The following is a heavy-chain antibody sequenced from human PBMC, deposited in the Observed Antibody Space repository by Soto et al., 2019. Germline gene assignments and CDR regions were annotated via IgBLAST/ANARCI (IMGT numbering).Heavy chain of an antibody. CDR3: ASSWYYYYGMDV. CDR1: GGTFSSYA. V-gene: IGHV1-69*13. D-gene: IGHD6-13*01. J-gene: IGHJ6*02. Sequence: SVKVSCKASGGTFSSYAISWVRQAPGQGLEWMGGIIPIFGTANYAQKFQGRVTITADESTSTAYMELSSLRSEDTAVYYCASSWYYYYGMDVWGQGTTVTVSS. CDR2: IIPIFGTA.